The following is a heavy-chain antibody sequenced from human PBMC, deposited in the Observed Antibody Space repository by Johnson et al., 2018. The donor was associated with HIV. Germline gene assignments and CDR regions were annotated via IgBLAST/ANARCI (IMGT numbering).Heavy chain of an antibody. CDR2: IKQDGSEK. CDR1: GFTFSSYW. D-gene: IGHD6-6*01. Sequence: EVQVVESEGGLVQPGGSLRLSCAASGFTFSSYWMSWVRQAPGKGLEWVANIKQDGSEKYYVDSVKGRFTISRDNAKNSLYLQMNSLRAEDTAVYYCAGLRAARPRSFDIWGQGTMVTVSS. J-gene: IGHJ3*02. CDR3: AGLRAARPRSFDI. V-gene: IGHV3-7*01.